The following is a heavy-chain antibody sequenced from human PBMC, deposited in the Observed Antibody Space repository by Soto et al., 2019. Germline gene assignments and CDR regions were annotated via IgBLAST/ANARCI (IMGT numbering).Heavy chain of an antibody. V-gene: IGHV4-59*01. J-gene: IGHJ4*02. D-gene: IGHD3-22*01. CDR1: CGSISSYY. Sequence: SETLSLTCTVSCGSISSYYWTWVRQPPGRGLDWIGYIYFRGTTNYNPSLKSRVTMSADTSKNQFSLKLNSVTAADTAVYYCARMNYYDTSGYPFDYWGQGTLVTVSS. CDR3: ARMNYYDTSGYPFDY. CDR2: IYFRGTT.